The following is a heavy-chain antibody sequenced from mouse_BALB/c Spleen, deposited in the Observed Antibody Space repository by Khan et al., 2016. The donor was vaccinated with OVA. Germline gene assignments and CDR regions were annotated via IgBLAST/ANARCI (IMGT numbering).Heavy chain of an antibody. CDR1: GHTFTNYG. V-gene: IGHV9-3-1*01. CDR3: ARPPYFSYAMDN. D-gene: IGHD2-10*01. Sequence: QIQLVQSGPELKKPGETVKISCKASGHTFTNYGMNWVKQAPGKGLKWMGWITTYTGEPTYADDFNGRFAFSLETSASTAYLQINNLKNEDTATYFCARPPYFSYAMDNWGQGTSVTVSA. J-gene: IGHJ4*01. CDR2: ITTYTGEP.